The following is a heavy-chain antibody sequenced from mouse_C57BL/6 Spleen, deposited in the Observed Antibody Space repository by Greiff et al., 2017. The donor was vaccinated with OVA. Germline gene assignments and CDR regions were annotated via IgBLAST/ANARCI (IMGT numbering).Heavy chain of an antibody. V-gene: IGHV1-62-2*01. CDR1: GYTFTEYT. J-gene: IGHJ1*03. D-gene: IGHD1-1*01. CDR2: FYPGSGSI. Sequence: VQLQQSGAELVKPGASVKLSCKASGYTFTEYTIHWVKQRSGQGLEWIGWFYPGSGSIKYNEKFKDKATLTADKSFSTVYMELSRLTSEDSAVYFCARHEGGYYYGSSSYWYFDVWGTGTTVTVSS. CDR3: ARHEGGYYYGSSSYWYFDV.